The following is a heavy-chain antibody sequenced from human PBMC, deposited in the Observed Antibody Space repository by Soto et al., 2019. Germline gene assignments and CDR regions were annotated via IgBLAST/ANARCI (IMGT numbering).Heavy chain of an antibody. CDR1: GFTFSRFS. CDR3: ARDSNYYDSSGPEFKH. D-gene: IGHD3-22*01. V-gene: IGHV3-48*04. CDR2: ISSSSIPI. J-gene: IGHJ4*02. Sequence: GGSRRRSCAASGFTFSRFSMNWFRQAPGKGLEWVSTISSSSIPIYYADSVKGRFTISRDNAKNSLYLQMNSLRAEDTAVYYCARDSNYYDSSGPEFKHWGQGTLVTVSS.